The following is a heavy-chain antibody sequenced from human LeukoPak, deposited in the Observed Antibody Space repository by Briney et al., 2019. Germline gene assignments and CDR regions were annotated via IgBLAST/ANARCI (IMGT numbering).Heavy chain of an antibody. CDR1: GFTFSSYW. Sequence: GGSLRLSCVASGFTFSSYWMSWVRQAPGKGLEWVANIRQDGSEKYYVDSVKGRFTISRDNAKNSLYLQMNSLRAEDTAVYYCARGVRVFDYWGQGTLVTVSS. CDR3: ARGVRVFDY. V-gene: IGHV3-7*01. CDR2: IRQDGSEK. J-gene: IGHJ4*02.